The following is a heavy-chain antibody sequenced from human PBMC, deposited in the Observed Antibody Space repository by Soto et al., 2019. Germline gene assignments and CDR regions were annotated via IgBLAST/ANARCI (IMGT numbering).Heavy chain of an antibody. V-gene: IGHV3-72*01. D-gene: IGHD3-16*01. Sequence: ASGGGLVQPGGSLRLSCAASGFTFSDHYMDWVRQAPGKGLEWVGRTRNKANSYTTEYAASVKGRFTISRDDSGNSLYLQMNSLKTEDTAVYYCARSMITFGGVTDACDYWGQGTLVTVSS. J-gene: IGHJ4*02. CDR3: ARSMITFGGVTDACDY. CDR2: TRNKANSYTT. CDR1: GFTFSDHY.